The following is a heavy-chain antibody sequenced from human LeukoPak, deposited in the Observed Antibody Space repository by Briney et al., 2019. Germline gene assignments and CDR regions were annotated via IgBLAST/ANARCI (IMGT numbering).Heavy chain of an antibody. D-gene: IGHD6-19*01. CDR1: GFTFSSYG. CDR3: ARAVAGPDY. CDR2: ISYDGSNK. Sequence: GGPLRLSCAASGFTFSSYGMHWVRQAPGKGLEWVAVISYDGSNKYYADSVKGRFTISRDNSKNTLYLQMNSLRAEDTAVYYCARAVAGPDYWGQGTLVTVSS. V-gene: IGHV3-30*03. J-gene: IGHJ4*02.